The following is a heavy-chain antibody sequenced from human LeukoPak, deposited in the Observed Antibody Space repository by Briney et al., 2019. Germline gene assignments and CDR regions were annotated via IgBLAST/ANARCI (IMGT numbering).Heavy chain of an antibody. D-gene: IGHD5-18*01. J-gene: IGHJ4*02. CDR2: ISSSSSYI. V-gene: IGHV3-21*01. CDR3: ARDKWIQLWGFDY. Sequence: GGSLRLSCAASGFTFSSYSMNWVRQAPGKGLEWVSSISSSSSYIYYADSVKGRFTISRDNAKNSLYLQMNSLRAEDTAVYYCARDKWIQLWGFDYWGQGTLVTVSS. CDR1: GFTFSSYS.